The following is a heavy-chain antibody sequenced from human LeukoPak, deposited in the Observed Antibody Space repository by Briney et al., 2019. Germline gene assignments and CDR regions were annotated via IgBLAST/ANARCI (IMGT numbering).Heavy chain of an antibody. V-gene: IGHV3-23*01. J-gene: IGHJ5*02. CDR1: GFAFSSYA. CDR2: ISASGGST. CDR3: ARARGFDP. Sequence: GGSLRLSCAASGFAFSSYAMAWVRQAPGKGLEWVSTISASGGSTYYADSVRGRFTISRDNAKNSLYLQMNSLRAEDTAVYYCARARGFDPWGQGTLVTVSS.